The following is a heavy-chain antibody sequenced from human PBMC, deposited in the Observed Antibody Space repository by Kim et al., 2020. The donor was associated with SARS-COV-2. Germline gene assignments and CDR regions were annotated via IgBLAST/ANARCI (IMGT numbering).Heavy chain of an antibody. Sequence: SVKVSCKASEDSFDTSVINWIRQAPGQGLEWMGRIIAMTGVANYARRFQGRITMTADKATSTIYMELSSLTSDDTAVYFCARDQFHILRQYYFESWGQGTLVSVSS. D-gene: IGHD3-9*01. J-gene: IGHJ4*02. CDR3: ARDQFHILRQYYFES. V-gene: IGHV1-69*04. CDR2: IIAMTGVA. CDR1: EDSFDTSV.